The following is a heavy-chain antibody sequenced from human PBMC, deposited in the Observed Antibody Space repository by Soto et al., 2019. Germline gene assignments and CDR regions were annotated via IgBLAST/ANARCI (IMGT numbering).Heavy chain of an antibody. CDR3: TTLIHIVVVPAAIDFDY. CDR1: GFTFSNAW. Sequence: EVQLVESGGGLVKPGGSLRLSCAASGFTFSNAWMSWVRQAPGKGLEWVGRIKSKTDGGTTDYAAPVKGRFTISRDDSKNTLYLQMNSLKTEDTAVHYCTTLIHIVVVPAAIDFDYWGQGTLVTVSS. CDR2: IKSKTDGGTT. V-gene: IGHV3-15*01. D-gene: IGHD2-2*01. J-gene: IGHJ4*02.